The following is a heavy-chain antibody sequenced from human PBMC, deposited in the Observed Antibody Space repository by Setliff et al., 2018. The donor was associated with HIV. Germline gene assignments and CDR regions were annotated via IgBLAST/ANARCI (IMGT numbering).Heavy chain of an antibody. J-gene: IGHJ4*02. CDR1: GYTFTNNA. D-gene: IGHD3-3*01. Sequence: ASVKVSCKASGYTFTNNAIHWVRQAPGQRLEWMGWINPGNGNTNYAQKFQGRVTMTRDTSASTAYMELSSLRSEDTAVYYCAGARFLEWLPDYWGQGTLVTVSS. V-gene: IGHV1-3*01. CDR2: INPGNGNT. CDR3: AGARFLEWLPDY.